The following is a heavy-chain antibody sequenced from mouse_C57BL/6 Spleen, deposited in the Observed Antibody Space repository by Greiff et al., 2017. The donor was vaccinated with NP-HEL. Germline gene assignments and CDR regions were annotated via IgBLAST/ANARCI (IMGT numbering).Heavy chain of an antibody. J-gene: IGHJ1*03. D-gene: IGHD4-1*01. Sequence: QVQLQQSGAELVRPGASVKLSCKASGYTFTSYGISWVKQRTGQGLEWIGEIYPRSGNTYYNEKFKGKATLTADKSSSTAYMELRSLTSEDSAVYFCARYGSNWDWYFDVWGTGTTVTVSS. CDR2: IYPRSGNT. CDR3: ARYGSNWDWYFDV. CDR1: GYTFTSYG. V-gene: IGHV1-81*01.